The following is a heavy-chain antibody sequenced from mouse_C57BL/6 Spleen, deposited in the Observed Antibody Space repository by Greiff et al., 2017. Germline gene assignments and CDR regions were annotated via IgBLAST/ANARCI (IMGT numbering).Heavy chain of an antibody. V-gene: IGHV14-4*01. CDR1: GFNIKDDY. Sequence: EVQLQQSGAELVRPGASVKLSCTASGFNIKDDYMHWVKQRPEQGLEWIGWIDPENGDTEYASKFQGKATITADTPSNTAYLQLSSLTSEDTAVYYCTTSHWFAYWGQGTLVTVSA. CDR2: IDPENGDT. J-gene: IGHJ3*01. CDR3: TTSHWFAY.